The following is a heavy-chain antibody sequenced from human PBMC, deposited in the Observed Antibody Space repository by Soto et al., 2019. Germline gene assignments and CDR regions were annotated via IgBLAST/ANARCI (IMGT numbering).Heavy chain of an antibody. Sequence: GESLKISCKGSGYSFTSYWISWVRQMPGKGLEWMGRIDPSDSYTNYSPSFQGHVTISADKSISTAYLQWSSLKASDTAMYYCARQTYYYDSSGYNPLDYWGQGTLVTVSS. CDR3: ARQTYYYDSSGYNPLDY. D-gene: IGHD3-22*01. CDR1: GYSFTSYW. V-gene: IGHV5-10-1*01. CDR2: IDPSDSYT. J-gene: IGHJ4*02.